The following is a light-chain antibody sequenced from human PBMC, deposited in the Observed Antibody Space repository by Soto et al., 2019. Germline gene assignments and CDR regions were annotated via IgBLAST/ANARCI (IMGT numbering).Light chain of an antibody. Sequence: QSVLNQPPSASGTPGQRITLSCSGSSSNIGSHTVNLHQQVPVTAPKLLIYSNNERPSGVPDRFSGSKSGTSASLAISGLQSGDDADYYCAAWDDSLNGVIFGGGTKLTVL. CDR1: SSNIGSHT. CDR3: AAWDDSLNGVI. J-gene: IGLJ2*01. V-gene: IGLV1-44*01. CDR2: SNN.